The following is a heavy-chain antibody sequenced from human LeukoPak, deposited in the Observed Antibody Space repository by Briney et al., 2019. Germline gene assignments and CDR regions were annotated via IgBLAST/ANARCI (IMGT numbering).Heavy chain of an antibody. D-gene: IGHD3-10*01. V-gene: IGHV4-39*07. Sequence: ETLSLTCTVSGGSISSYYWGWIRQPPGKGLEWIGSIYYSGSTYYNPSLKSRVTISIDKSKNQFSLKLSSVTAADTAMYYCARDGAYGSGSYSYFDYWGQGTLVTVSS. J-gene: IGHJ4*02. CDR2: IYYSGST. CDR3: ARDGAYGSGSYSYFDY. CDR1: GGSISSYY.